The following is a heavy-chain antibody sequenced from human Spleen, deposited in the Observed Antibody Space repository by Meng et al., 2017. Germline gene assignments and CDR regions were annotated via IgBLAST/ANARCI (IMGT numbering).Heavy chain of an antibody. J-gene: IGHJ4*02. Sequence: QVQLVESGGGVVQPGRSLRLSCAASGFIFRNYDMHWVRQAPGKGLEWVAVISYDGSYKNYADSVKGRFTISRDNSKNTLYLQMDSLRAEDTAVYYCAKETSDSSAFYRYDIWGQGSLVTVSS. CDR1: GFIFRNYD. CDR2: ISYDGSYK. CDR3: AKETSDSSAFYRYDI. V-gene: IGHV3-30-3*01. D-gene: IGHD3-22*01.